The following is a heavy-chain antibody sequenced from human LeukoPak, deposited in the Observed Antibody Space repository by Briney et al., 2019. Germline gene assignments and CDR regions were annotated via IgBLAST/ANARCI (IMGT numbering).Heavy chain of an antibody. CDR2: ISAYNGNT. V-gene: IGHV1-18*01. CDR3: ARDGGGYCSGGSCEDAFDI. Sequence: GASVKVSCKASGYTFTSYGISWVRQAPGQGLEWMGWISAYNGNTNYAQKLQGRVTMTTDTSTSTAYMELSSLRSEDTAVYYCARDGGGYCSGGSCEDAFDIWGQGTMVTVSS. D-gene: IGHD2-15*01. J-gene: IGHJ3*02. CDR1: GYTFTSYG.